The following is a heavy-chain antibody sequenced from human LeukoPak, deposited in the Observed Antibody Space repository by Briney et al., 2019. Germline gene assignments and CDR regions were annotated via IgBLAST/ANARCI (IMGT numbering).Heavy chain of an antibody. CDR2: IYGDGNT. Sequence: GGSLRLSCAASGFTVSGNYMSWVRQAPGKGLEWVSIIYGDGNTYYADSVKGRFTISRDNSKNTLYLQMNSLRAEDTAVYYCAKDQTSGYYYDSSGSDFDYWGQGTLVTVSS. J-gene: IGHJ4*02. CDR1: GFTVSGNY. CDR3: AKDQTSGYYYDSSGSDFDY. V-gene: IGHV3-53*01. D-gene: IGHD3-22*01.